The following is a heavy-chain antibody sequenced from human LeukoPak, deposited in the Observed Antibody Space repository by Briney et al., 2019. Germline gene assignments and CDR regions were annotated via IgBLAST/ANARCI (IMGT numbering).Heavy chain of an antibody. CDR1: GFTFSSYA. Sequence: GGSLRLSCAVSGFTFSSYAMSWVRQAPGKGLEWVSAISGSGGSTYYADSVKGRFTVSRENSKNTLYLQMNSLKAEDTAVYYCATGWGSGSYYNPGFDYWGQGTLVTVSS. J-gene: IGHJ4*02. CDR3: ATGWGSGSYYNPGFDY. V-gene: IGHV3-23*01. CDR2: ISGSGGST. D-gene: IGHD3-10*01.